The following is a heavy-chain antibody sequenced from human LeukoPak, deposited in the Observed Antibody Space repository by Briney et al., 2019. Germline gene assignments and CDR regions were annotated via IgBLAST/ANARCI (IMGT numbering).Heavy chain of an antibody. CDR2: INPSGGST. Sequence: ASVKVSCKASGYTFTSYYMHWVRQAPGQGLEWMGIINPSGGSTSYAQKFQGRVTMTSDTSTSTVYMEPRSLRSEDTAVYYCARSLVGASAFDIWGQGTMVTVSS. J-gene: IGHJ3*02. V-gene: IGHV1-46*01. CDR3: ARSLVGASAFDI. CDR1: GYTFTSYY. D-gene: IGHD1-26*01.